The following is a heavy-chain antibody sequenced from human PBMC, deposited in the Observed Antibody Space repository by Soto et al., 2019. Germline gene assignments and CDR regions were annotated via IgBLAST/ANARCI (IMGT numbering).Heavy chain of an antibody. CDR1: GYPFNSYH. CDR3: ARGREYSFGYNWFDP. D-gene: IGHD4-4*01. Sequence: QVQLVQSGAEVRKPGDSVKLSCQTSGYPFNSYHMHWVRQAPGQGLEWLGVINPTEGHTRFSQRFQDRVTMTRDTSTSTVYMELSSLRSDDTAMYFCARGREYSFGYNWFDPWGPGTLVTVSS. V-gene: IGHV1-46*02. CDR2: INPTEGHT. J-gene: IGHJ5*02.